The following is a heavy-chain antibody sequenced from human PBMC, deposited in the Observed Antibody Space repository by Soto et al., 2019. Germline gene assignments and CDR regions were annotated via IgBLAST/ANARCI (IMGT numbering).Heavy chain of an antibody. CDR3: GRNIFWRSGRIAGVFDV. D-gene: IGHD2-21*01. CDR2: IYPGDSDT. J-gene: IGHJ3*01. Sequence: GESLKISFKGSGYTFTNYWIHWVRQMPVKGLEWMGIIYPGDSDTRYSPSFQGQVTMSVDKSIATAYLHLSGLKASDTAMYYCGRNIFWRSGRIAGVFDVWGQGTMVTVSS. V-gene: IGHV5-51*01. CDR1: GYTFTNYW.